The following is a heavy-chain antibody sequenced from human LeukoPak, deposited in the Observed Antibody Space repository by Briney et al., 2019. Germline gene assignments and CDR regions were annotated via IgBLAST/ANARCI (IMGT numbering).Heavy chain of an antibody. CDR3: AREGGSCTSNSCSDYFDY. J-gene: IGHJ4*02. CDR2: ISGGGGST. Sequence: GGSLRLSCAASGFTVSSNYMSWVRQAPGKGLEWVSTISGGGGSTHYADSVKGRFTISRDNSKDTVFLQMNNLRVEDTAIYYCAREGGSCTSNSCSDYFDYWGQGTLVTVSS. CDR1: GFTVSSNY. D-gene: IGHD5-12*01. V-gene: IGHV3-23*01.